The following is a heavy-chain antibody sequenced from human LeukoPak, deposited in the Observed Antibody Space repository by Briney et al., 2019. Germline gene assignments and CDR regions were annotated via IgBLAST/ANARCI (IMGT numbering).Heavy chain of an antibody. CDR1: GFTVSSNY. D-gene: IGHD3-3*01. CDR2: IYSGGST. CDR3: ARDHNTIFGYYGMDV. Sequence: GGSLRLSCAASGFTVSSNYMSWVRQAPGKGLEWVSVIYSGGSTYYADSVKGRFTISRDNSKNTLYLQMNSLRAEDTAVYCCARDHNTIFGYYGMDVWGQGTTVTVSS. V-gene: IGHV3-53*01. J-gene: IGHJ6*02.